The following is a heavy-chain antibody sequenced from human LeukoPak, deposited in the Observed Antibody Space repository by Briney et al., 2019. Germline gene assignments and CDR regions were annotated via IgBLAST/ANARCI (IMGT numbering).Heavy chain of an antibody. CDR2: IRSSGGST. CDR1: VFTFSSYA. D-gene: IGHD3-9*01. Sequence: TGGSLRLSCAASVFTFSSYAMSGARQAPGKGLEWVLAIRSSGGSTYYADSVKGRFTISRDNSKNTLYLQMNSLRAEDTAVYYCAKDLDYDILTGLDYWGQGTLVTVSS. CDR3: AKDLDYDILTGLDY. J-gene: IGHJ4*02. V-gene: IGHV3-23*01.